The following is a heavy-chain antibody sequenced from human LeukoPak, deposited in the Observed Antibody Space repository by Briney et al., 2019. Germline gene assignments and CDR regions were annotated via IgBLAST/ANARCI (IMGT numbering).Heavy chain of an antibody. CDR2: IYYSGST. D-gene: IGHD6-19*01. CDR3: ARRIIAVAVEDY. CDR1: GGSISNNNYY. V-gene: IGHV4-39*01. J-gene: IGHJ4*02. Sequence: SETLSLTCTVSGGSISNNNYYWGWIRQPPGKGLEWIGSIYYSGSTYYDPSLKSRGTISVDTSKNQFSLKLRSVTAADTAVYYCARRIIAVAVEDYWGQGTLVTVSS.